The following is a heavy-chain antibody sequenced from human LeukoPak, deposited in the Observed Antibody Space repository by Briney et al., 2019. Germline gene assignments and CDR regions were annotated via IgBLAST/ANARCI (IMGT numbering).Heavy chain of an antibody. J-gene: IGHJ5*02. CDR2: IIPIFGTA. CDR3: ARGPPPTVITNFGWFDP. CDR1: GGTCSSYA. D-gene: IGHD3-3*01. V-gene: IGHV1-69*13. Sequence: SVKVSCKASGGTCSSYAISWVRQATGQGLEWMGGIIPIFGTANYAQKFQGRVTITADESTSTAYMELSSLRSEDTAVYYCARGPPPTVITNFGWFDPWGQGTLVTVSS.